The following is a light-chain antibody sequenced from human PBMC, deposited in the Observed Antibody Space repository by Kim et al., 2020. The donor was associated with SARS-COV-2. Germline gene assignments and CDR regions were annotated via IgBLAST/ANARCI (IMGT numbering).Light chain of an antibody. CDR2: GKN. Sequence: ALGQTVRITCQGDSLRTYDASWYQQKSGEAPVFVISGKNNRPSGIPDRFSGSRSGDTASLTITAAQAEDEAVYYCNSRDSSGDHVVFGGGTQLTVL. V-gene: IGLV3-19*01. CDR1: SLRTYD. CDR3: NSRDSSGDHVV. J-gene: IGLJ3*02.